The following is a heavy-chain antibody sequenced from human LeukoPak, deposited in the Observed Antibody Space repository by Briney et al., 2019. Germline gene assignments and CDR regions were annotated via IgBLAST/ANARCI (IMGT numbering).Heavy chain of an antibody. CDR2: INPNSGGT. V-gene: IGHV1-2*06. Sequence: GASVKVSCKASGYTFTGYYMHWVRQAPGQGLEWMGRINPNSGGTNYAQKFQGRVTMTRDTSISTAYMELSRLRSDDTAVYYSAREGGDIYYGDYEFDYWGQGTLVTVSS. CDR1: GYTFTGYY. J-gene: IGHJ4*02. CDR3: AREGGDIYYGDYEFDY. D-gene: IGHD4-17*01.